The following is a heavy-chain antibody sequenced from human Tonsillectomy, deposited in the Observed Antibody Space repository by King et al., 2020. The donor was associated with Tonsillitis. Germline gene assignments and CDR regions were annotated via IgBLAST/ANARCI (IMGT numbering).Heavy chain of an antibody. J-gene: IGHJ6*02. CDR3: ARHLNPADKDNYNYDAMDD. D-gene: IGHD6-25*01. Sequence: VQLVESGGGVVQPGRSLRLSCVASGFPFSDYGIHWVRQAPGKGLEWVALISHDGNSKYYSESVKGRFAISRDASKYKVYLQMHSLRVEDTAMYYCARHLNPADKDNYNYDAMDDWGQGTTVTVSS. CDR1: GFPFSDYG. V-gene: IGHV3-30*03. CDR2: ISHDGNSK.